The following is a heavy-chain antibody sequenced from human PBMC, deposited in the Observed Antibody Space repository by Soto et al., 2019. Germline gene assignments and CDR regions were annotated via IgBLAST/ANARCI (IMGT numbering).Heavy chain of an antibody. Sequence: GGSLRLSCAASGFTFSSYAMSWVRQAPGKGLEWVSAISVSGGSTFYADSVKGRFTISRDNSRNTLYLQMNSLTAADTAVYYCARAHYYHDSSGYFHYWGQGSLVTVSS. V-gene: IGHV3-23*01. CDR2: ISVSGGST. CDR1: GFTFSSYA. CDR3: ARAHYYHDSSGYFHY. J-gene: IGHJ4*02. D-gene: IGHD3-22*01.